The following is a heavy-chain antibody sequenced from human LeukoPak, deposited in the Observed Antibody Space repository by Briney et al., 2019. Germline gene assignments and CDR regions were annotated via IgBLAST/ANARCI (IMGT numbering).Heavy chain of an antibody. V-gene: IGHV3-48*01. J-gene: IGHJ3*02. D-gene: IGHD2-15*01. Sequence: PGGSLRLSCAASGFTFSSYSMNWVRQAPGKGLEWVSYISSSSSTIYYADSVKGRFTISRDNAKNSLYLQMNSLRAEDTAVYYCARLGWFSPHGAFDIWGQGTMVTVSS. CDR3: ARLGWFSPHGAFDI. CDR2: ISSSSSTI. CDR1: GFTFSSYS.